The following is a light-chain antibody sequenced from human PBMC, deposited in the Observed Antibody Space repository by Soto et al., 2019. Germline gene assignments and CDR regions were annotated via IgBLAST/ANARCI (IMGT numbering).Light chain of an antibody. Sequence: QTVVSQETSFSVSPGETVTLTCGLTSASVLTSYYPSWYQQTPGQAPRTLIYSTNIRSSGVPDRFSGSILGNKAALTSTGAQADDESYYYCALYVGAGTVVFGGGTKLTVL. CDR2: STN. CDR1: SASVLTSYY. J-gene: IGLJ2*01. V-gene: IGLV8-61*01. CDR3: ALYVGAGTVV.